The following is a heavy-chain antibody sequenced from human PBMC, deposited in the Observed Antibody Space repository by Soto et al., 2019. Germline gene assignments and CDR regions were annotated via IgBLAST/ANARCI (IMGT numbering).Heavy chain of an antibody. J-gene: IGHJ4*02. Sequence: EVQLVESGGGLVQPGGSLRLSCAASGFTFSSYSMNWVRQAPGKGLEWVSYISSSSSTIYYADSVKGRFTISRDNAKNSLYLQMNSLRAEDTAVYYCARPSKTGYSSSWYGFDYWGQGTLVTVSS. V-gene: IGHV3-48*01. CDR2: ISSSSSTI. CDR3: ARPSKTGYSSSWYGFDY. D-gene: IGHD6-13*01. CDR1: GFTFSSYS.